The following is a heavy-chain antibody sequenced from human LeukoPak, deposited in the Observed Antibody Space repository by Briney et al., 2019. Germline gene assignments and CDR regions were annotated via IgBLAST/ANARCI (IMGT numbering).Heavy chain of an antibody. D-gene: IGHD6-13*01. CDR3: AKAIYSSSRMDV. CDR1: GFTFSSYA. Sequence: GGSLRLSCAASGFTFSSYAMSWVRQAPGKGLEWVSAISGSGGSTYYADSVKGRFSISRDNSKNTLYLQMNSLRAEDTAVYYCAKAIYSSSRMDVWGQGTTVTVSS. CDR2: ISGSGGST. J-gene: IGHJ6*02. V-gene: IGHV3-23*01.